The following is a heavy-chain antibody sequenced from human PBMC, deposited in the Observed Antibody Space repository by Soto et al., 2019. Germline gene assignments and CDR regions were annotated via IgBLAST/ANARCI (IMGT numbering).Heavy chain of an antibody. J-gene: IGHJ4*02. CDR2: ISAYNGNT. D-gene: IGHD3-16*01. CDR1: GYTFTKFG. CDR3: ARGGTPIDS. V-gene: IGHV1-18*01. Sequence: QVQLVQSGAEVKKPGASVKVSCKASGYTFTKFGITWVRQAPGQGLEWMGWISAYNGNTNYAQNFQDKVTMTPDTSKSTAYMERRSLRSDDTAWYYCARGGTPIDSWGQGTLVTVSS.